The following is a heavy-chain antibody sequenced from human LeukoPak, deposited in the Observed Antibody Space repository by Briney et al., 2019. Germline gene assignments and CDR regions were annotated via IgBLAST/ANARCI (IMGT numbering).Heavy chain of an antibody. D-gene: IGHD1-26*01. Sequence: GGSLRLSCAASGFTFSNYGMHWVRQAPGKGLEWVVVISHDGSNNNYADSVKGRFTISRDNSKNTLYLQMNSLRPEDTAVYYCAKDGKNYFDYWGQGTLVTVSS. CDR2: ISHDGSNN. V-gene: IGHV3-30*18. J-gene: IGHJ4*02. CDR1: GFTFSNYG. CDR3: AKDGKNYFDY.